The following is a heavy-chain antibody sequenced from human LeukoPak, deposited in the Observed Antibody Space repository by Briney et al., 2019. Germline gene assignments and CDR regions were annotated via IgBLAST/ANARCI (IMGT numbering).Heavy chain of an antibody. V-gene: IGHV3-30*04. Sequence: PGRSLRLSCAASGFTFSSYAMHWVRQAPGKGLEWVAVISYDGSNKYYADSVKGRFTISRDNSKNTLYLQMNSLRAEDTAVYYCARAVEVAGTPAMDYWGQGTLVTVSS. J-gene: IGHJ4*02. CDR3: ARAVEVAGTPAMDY. CDR2: ISYDGSNK. D-gene: IGHD6-19*01. CDR1: GFTFSSYA.